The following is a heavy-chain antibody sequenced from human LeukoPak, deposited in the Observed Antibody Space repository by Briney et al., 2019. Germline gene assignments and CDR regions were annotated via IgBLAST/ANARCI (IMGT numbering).Heavy chain of an antibody. Sequence: GSLRLSCAASGFTFRSYWMSWVRQAPGKGLEWVANIKEDGSETFYVDSLKGRFTISRDNAKNSLYLQMRGLRAEDTAVYYCARVDGSSSCPDYWGQGTLVTVSS. CDR2: IKEDGSET. V-gene: IGHV3-7*01. CDR3: ARVDGSSSCPDY. J-gene: IGHJ4*02. D-gene: IGHD6-13*01. CDR1: GFTFRSYW.